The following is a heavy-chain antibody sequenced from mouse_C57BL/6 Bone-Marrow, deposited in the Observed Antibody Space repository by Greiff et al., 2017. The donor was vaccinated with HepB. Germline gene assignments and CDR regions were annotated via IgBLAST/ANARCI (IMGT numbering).Heavy chain of an antibody. CDR1: GFTFSDAW. D-gene: IGHD3-2*02. CDR3: TRQRQLRLRYYAMDY. Sequence: DVKLQESGGGLVQPGGSMKLSCAASGFTFSDAWMDWVRQSPEKGLEWVAEIRNKANNHATYYAESVKGRFTISRDDSKSSVYLQMNSLRAEDTGIYYCTRQRQLRLRYYAMDYWGQGTSVTVSS. V-gene: IGHV6-6*01. CDR2: IRNKANNHAT. J-gene: IGHJ4*01.